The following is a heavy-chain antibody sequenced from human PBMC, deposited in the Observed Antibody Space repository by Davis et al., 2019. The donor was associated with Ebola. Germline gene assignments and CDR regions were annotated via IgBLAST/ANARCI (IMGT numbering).Heavy chain of an antibody. Sequence: PGGSLRLSCAASGFTFNNYWLSWVRQAPGKGLEWVANIKEDGSEKYYVDSVKGRFTISRDNAKNSLYLQMNSLRAEDTAVYYCAVRGSYGGWSYWGQGTLVSVSS. D-gene: IGHD1-26*01. J-gene: IGHJ4*02. CDR2: IKEDGSEK. CDR1: GFTFNNYW. CDR3: AVRGSYGGWSY. V-gene: IGHV3-7*01.